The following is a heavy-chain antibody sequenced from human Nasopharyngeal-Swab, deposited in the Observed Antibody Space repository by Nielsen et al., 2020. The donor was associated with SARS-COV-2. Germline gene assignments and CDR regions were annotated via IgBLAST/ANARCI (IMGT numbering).Heavy chain of an antibody. J-gene: IGHJ3*02. Sequence: TPSLTRAVYGGSFSSYYWSWIRQPPGKGLEWIGYIYYSGSTNYNPSLKSRVTISVDTSKNQFSLKLSSVTAADTAVYYCARQLLWFGGEMAGDAFDIWGQGTMVTVSS. V-gene: IGHV4-59*13. CDR1: GGSFSSYY. CDR3: ARQLLWFGGEMAGDAFDI. CDR2: IYYSGST. D-gene: IGHD3-10*01.